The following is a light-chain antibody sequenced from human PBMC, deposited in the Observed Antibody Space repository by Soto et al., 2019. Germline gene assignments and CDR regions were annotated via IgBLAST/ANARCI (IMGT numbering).Light chain of an antibody. CDR3: HHYPRSSWT. J-gene: IGKJ1*01. CDR1: QRVSSHS. Sequence: EIVLTQSPGTLSLSPGERATLSCRASQRVSSHSLAWYQQKPGQAPRTLIYGAPSRATGIPDRFSASGSGTDFTLTISRLEPEDFAVYYCHHYPRSSWTFGQGTKVEVK. CDR2: GAP. V-gene: IGKV3-20*01.